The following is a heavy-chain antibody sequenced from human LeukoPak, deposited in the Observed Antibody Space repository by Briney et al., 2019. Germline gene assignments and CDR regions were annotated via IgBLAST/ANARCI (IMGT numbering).Heavy chain of an antibody. V-gene: IGHV3-30*04. CDR3: ARKSLWFKYYDC. J-gene: IGHJ4*02. D-gene: IGHD3-10*01. Sequence: PGRPLRLSCAASGFTFTSYTMHWVRQAPGKGLEWVAATSYDGTNKYYADSVKGRFTISRDNSNNTLYLQMNSLRPEDTAVYFCARKSLWFKYYDCWGQGMLVTVSS. CDR1: GFTFTSYT. CDR2: TSYDGTNK.